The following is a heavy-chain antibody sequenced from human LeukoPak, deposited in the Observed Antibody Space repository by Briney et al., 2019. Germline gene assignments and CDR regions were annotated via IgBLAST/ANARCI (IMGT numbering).Heavy chain of an antibody. CDR2: IWYDGSNK. CDR3: ARGKRVVAESFDI. J-gene: IGHJ3*02. V-gene: IGHV3-33*01. CDR1: GFTFSSYG. D-gene: IGHD2-15*01. Sequence: GRSLRLSCAASGFTFSSYGMHWVRQAPGKGLEWVAVIWYDGSNKYYADSVKGRFTISRDNSKNTLYLQMNSLRAEDTAVYYCARGKRVVAESFDIWGQGTMVTVSS.